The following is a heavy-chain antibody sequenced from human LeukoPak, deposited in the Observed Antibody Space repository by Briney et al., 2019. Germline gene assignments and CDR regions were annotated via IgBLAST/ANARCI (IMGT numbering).Heavy chain of an antibody. CDR3: ALIAVAGQYSYYYGMDV. Sequence: SETLSLTCTVSGGSISSSSYYWGWIRQPPGKGLEWIGRLYYSGSTYYNPSLKSRVTISVDTSKNQFSLKLSSVTAADTAVYYCALIAVAGQYSYYYGMDVWGQGTTVTVSS. J-gene: IGHJ6*02. D-gene: IGHD6-19*01. CDR1: GGSISSSSYY. V-gene: IGHV4-39*01. CDR2: LYYSGST.